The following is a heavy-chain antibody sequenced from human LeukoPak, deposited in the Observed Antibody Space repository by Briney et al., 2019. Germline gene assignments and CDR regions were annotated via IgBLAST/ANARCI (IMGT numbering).Heavy chain of an antibody. CDR3: AILFGVLLDY. J-gene: IGHJ4*02. CDR2: IIPIFGTA. V-gene: IGHV1-69*06. Sequence: SVKVSCKASGGSFSRYAISWVRQAPGQGLEWMGGIIPIFGTANYAQKFQGRVTMTEDTSTDTAYMELSSLRSEDTAVYYCAILFGVLLDYWGQGTLVTVSS. D-gene: IGHD3-10*01. CDR1: GGSFSRYA.